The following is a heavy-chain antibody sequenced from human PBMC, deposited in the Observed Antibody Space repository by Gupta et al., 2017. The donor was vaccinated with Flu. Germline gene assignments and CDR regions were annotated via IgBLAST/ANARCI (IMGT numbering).Heavy chain of an antibody. J-gene: IGHJ4*02. CDR2: ISYDGSNK. CDR1: SYG. V-gene: IGHV3-30*18. Sequence: SYGMHWVRQAPGKGLEWVAVISYDGSNKYYADSVKGRFTISRDNSKNTLYLQMNSLRAEDTAVYYCAKGRYSGKLFAFWDYWGQGTLVTVSS. D-gene: IGHD1-26*01. CDR3: AKGRYSGKLFAFWDY.